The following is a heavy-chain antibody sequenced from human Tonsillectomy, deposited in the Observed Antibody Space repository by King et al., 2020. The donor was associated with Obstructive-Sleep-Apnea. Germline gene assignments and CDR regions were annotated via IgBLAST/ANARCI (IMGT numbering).Heavy chain of an antibody. V-gene: IGHV4-59*01. Sequence: VPLQESGPGLVKPSETLSLTCTVSGGSISSYYWSWIRQPPGKGLEWIGYIYYSGSTKYNPSLKSRVTISVDTSKNQFSLKLSSVTAADTAVYYCAREGYSSSWSWFDPWGQGTLVTVSS. CDR3: AREGYSSSWSWFDP. CDR1: GGSISSYY. D-gene: IGHD6-13*01. CDR2: IYYSGST. J-gene: IGHJ5*02.